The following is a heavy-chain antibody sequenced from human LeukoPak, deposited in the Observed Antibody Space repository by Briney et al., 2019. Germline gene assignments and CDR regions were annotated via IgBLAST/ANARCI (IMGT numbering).Heavy chain of an antibody. CDR2: IYPRDSDT. CDR3: ARHSDVIGAI. Sequence: ESLKISCKASGYTFTHQWIGWVRQKSGSGLEWMGIIYPRDSDTRYSPSFQGHVSISADTSINTAYLEWSRLEASDTALYYCARHSDVIGAIWGQGTLVTVSS. CDR1: GYTFTHQW. J-gene: IGHJ4*02. V-gene: IGHV5-51*01. D-gene: IGHD3-10*01.